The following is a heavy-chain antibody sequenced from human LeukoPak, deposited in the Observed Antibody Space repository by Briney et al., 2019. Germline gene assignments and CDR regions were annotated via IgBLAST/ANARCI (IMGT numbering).Heavy chain of an antibody. CDR1: GYTFTGYY. J-gene: IGHJ4*02. CDR2: INPNSGGT. V-gene: IGHV1-2*02. Sequence: ASVKVSCKASGYTFTGYYMHWVRQAPGQGLEWMGWINPNSGGTYYAQKFQGRVTMTSDTSISTAYMELSRLRSDNTAVNYCARDLYGGTSATFDYWGQGTLVTVSS. D-gene: IGHD4-23*01. CDR3: ARDLYGGTSATFDY.